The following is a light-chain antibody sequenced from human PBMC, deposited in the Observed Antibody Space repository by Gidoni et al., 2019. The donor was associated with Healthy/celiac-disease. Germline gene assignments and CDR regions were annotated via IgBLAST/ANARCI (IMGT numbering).Light chain of an antibody. V-gene: IGKV3-11*01. Sequence: EIVLTPSPATLSLSPGERATLSCRASQSVSSYLAWYQQKPGQAPRLLIYDASNRATGIPARFSGSGFGTDFTLTSSSLEPEDFAVYYGQQRSNWLTFGGGTKVEIK. CDR2: DAS. CDR3: QQRSNWLT. CDR1: QSVSSY. J-gene: IGKJ4*01.